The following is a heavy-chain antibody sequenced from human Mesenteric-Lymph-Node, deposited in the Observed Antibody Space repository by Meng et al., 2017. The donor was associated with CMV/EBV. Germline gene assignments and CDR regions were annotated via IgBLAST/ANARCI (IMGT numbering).Heavy chain of an antibody. CDR3: ARDLPGYCSSTSCPYNWFGP. CDR1: GYTFTGYY. J-gene: IGHJ5*02. CDR2: INPNSGGT. Sequence: ASVKVSCKASGYTFTGYYMHWVRQAPGQGLEWMGWINPNSGGTNYAQKFQGRVTMTRDTSISTAYMELSRLRSDDTAVYYCARDLPGYCSSTSCPYNWFGPWGQGTLVTVSS. D-gene: IGHD2-2*03. V-gene: IGHV1-2*02.